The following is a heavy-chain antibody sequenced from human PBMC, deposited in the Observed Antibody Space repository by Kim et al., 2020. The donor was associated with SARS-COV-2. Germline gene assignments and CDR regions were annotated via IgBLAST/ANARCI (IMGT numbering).Heavy chain of an antibody. CDR2: INPSGGST. CDR1: GYTFTSYY. Sequence: ASVKVSCKASGYTFTSYYMHWVRQAPGQGLEWMGIINPSGGSTSYAQKFQGRVTMTRDTSTSTVYMELSSLRSEDTAVYYCARGWNYYVWGKMKENWFDPWGQGTLVTVSS. CDR3: ARGWNYYVWGKMKENWFDP. J-gene: IGHJ5*02. V-gene: IGHV1-46*01. D-gene: IGHD3-16*01.